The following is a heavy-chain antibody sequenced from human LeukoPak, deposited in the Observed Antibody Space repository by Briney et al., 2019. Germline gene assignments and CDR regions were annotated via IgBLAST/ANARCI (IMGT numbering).Heavy chain of an antibody. D-gene: IGHD1-26*01. J-gene: IGHJ3*02. V-gene: IGHV3-7*01. CDR2: IKDDGSEM. CDR3: ARTIVGANDVFDI. Sequence: GGSLRLSCAVSGFTFSIYWMSWVSQALGKGLEWVANIKDDGSEMYYVDSVKGRFTISRDNAKNSLYLQMNSLRAEDTAVYYCARTIVGANDVFDIWGQGTMVTVSS. CDR1: GFTFSIYW.